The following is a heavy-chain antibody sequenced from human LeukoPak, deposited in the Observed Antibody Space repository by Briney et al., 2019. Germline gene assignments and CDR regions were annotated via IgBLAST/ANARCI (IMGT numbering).Heavy chain of an antibody. CDR3: AREIQLLYRSYYYYYMDV. CDR1: GFTFSDYY. V-gene: IGHV3-11*04. D-gene: IGHD2-2*02. J-gene: IGHJ6*03. Sequence: GGSLRLSCAASGFTFSDYYMSWIRQAPGKGLEWVSYISSSGSTIYYADSVKGRFTISRDNAKNSLYLQMNSLRAEDTAVYYCAREIQLLYRSYYYYYMDVWGKGTTVTVSS. CDR2: ISSSGSTI.